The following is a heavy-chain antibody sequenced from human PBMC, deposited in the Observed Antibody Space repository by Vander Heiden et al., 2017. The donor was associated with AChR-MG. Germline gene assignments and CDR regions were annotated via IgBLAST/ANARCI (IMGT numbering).Heavy chain of an antibody. CDR2: VYHSGST. CDR3: ARGGANYYYYYYMDV. J-gene: IGHJ6*03. V-gene: IGHV4-59*01. Sequence: QVQLQQSRPGLVKPSETLSLTCIVSGGSISSYYWSWIRQPPGKGLEWIGDVYHSGSTDYNPSLKSRVAISVDTSKNQFALKLSSVTAADTAVYYCARGGANYYYYYYMDVWGKGTTVTVSS. CDR1: GGSISSYY.